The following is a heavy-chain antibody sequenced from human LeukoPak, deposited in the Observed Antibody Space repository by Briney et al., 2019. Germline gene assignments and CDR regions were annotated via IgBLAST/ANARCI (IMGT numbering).Heavy chain of an antibody. Sequence: ASVKVSCKASGYTFTSYAMNWVRQAPGQGLEWMGWINTNTGNPTYAQGFTGRFVFSLDTSVSTAYLQISSLKAEDTAVYYCARGITIWEDSKSTWDYYYMDVWGKGTTVTVSS. CDR3: ARGITIWEDSKSTWDYYYMDV. J-gene: IGHJ6*03. CDR2: INTNTGNP. D-gene: IGHD3-9*01. CDR1: GYTFTSYA. V-gene: IGHV7-4-1*02.